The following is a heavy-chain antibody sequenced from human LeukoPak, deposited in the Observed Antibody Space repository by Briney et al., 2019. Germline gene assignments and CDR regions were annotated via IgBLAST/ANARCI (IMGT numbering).Heavy chain of an antibody. CDR3: AKRASALAGFQYFDS. CDR1: GFTFRSYD. CDR2: ITGSGGST. D-gene: IGHD6-19*01. V-gene: IGHV3-23*01. J-gene: IGHJ4*02. Sequence: PGGSLRLSCAASGFTFRSYDMSWVRQAPGKGLEWVSGITGSGGSTYYADSVKGRFTISRDNSKNTLYLQMNILRAEDTAIYYCAKRASALAGFQYFDSLGQGTLVSVSS.